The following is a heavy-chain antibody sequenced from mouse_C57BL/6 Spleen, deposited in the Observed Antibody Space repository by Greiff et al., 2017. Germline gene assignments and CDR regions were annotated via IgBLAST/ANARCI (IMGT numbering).Heavy chain of an antibody. J-gene: IGHJ1*03. CDR3: ARYRYYGSSYVRYWYFDV. CDR2: ISYSGST. CDR1: GYSITSDY. V-gene: IGHV3-8*01. Sequence: EVQLQESGPGLAKPSQTLSLTCSVTGYSITSDYWNWIRKFPGNKLEYMGYISYSGSTYYNPSLKSRISITRDTSKNQYYLQLNSVTTEDTATYYCARYRYYGSSYVRYWYFDVWGTGTTVTVSS. D-gene: IGHD1-1*01.